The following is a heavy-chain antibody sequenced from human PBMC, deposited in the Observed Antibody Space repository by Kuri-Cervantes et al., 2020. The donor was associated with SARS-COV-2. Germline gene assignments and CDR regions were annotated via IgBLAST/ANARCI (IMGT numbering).Heavy chain of an antibody. D-gene: IGHD3-3*01. CDR3: ARDRKYYDFWSGPNYYMDV. CDR1: GFTFSSYS. Sequence: GGSLRLSCAASGFTFSSYSMSWVRQAPGKGLEWVSSISSSSGSIYYADSVRGRFTISRDNAKNSLYLQMNSLRAEDTAVYYCARDRKYYDFWSGPNYYMDVWGKGTTVTVSS. J-gene: IGHJ6*03. CDR2: ISSSSGSI. V-gene: IGHV3-21*01.